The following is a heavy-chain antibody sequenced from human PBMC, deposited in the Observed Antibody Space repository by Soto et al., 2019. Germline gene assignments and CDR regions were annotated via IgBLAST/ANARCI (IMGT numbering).Heavy chain of an antibody. CDR3: ARDGLTFGGD. D-gene: IGHD3-16*01. Sequence: EVHLVEAGGGLVKPGESLTLSCAASGFTFGSFTLNWVRQAPGKGLEWVSSISSSSAYIYYAESVKGRFTISRDNARSTLYLQMNSLRLDDTAVYFCARDGLTFGGDWGQGTLVAVPS. CDR1: GFTFGSFT. CDR2: ISSSSAYI. V-gene: IGHV3-21*06. J-gene: IGHJ4*02.